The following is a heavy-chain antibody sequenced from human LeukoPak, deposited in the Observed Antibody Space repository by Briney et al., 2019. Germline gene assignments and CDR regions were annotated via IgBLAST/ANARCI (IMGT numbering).Heavy chain of an antibody. J-gene: IGHJ3*02. CDR1: GGSISSCGYY. D-gene: IGHD3-10*01. V-gene: IGHV4-31*03. CDR2: IYYSGST. CDR3: ARELHYYGSGTYAFDI. Sequence: SQTLSLTCTVSGGSISSCGYYWSWIRQHPGKGLEWIGYIYYSGSTYYNPSLKSRVTISADTSKNQFSLKLSSVTAADTAVYYCARELHYYGSGTYAFDIWGQGTMVTVSS.